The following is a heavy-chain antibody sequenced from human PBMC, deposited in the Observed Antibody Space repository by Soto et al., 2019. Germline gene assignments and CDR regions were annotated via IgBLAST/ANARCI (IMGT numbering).Heavy chain of an antibody. Sequence: GASVKVSCKASGYTFTSYYMHWVRQAPGQGLEWLGIINPSGGSTSYAQKFQGRVTMTRDTSTSTVYLELSSLRSEDTAVYYCARDQANPFTTIVGATGWFDPWGQGTLVTVSS. CDR3: ARDQANPFTTIVGATGWFDP. J-gene: IGHJ5*02. D-gene: IGHD1-26*01. V-gene: IGHV1-46*01. CDR2: INPSGGST. CDR1: GYTFTSYY.